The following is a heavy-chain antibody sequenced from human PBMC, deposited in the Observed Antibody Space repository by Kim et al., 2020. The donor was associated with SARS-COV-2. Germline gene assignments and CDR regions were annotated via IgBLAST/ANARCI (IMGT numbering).Heavy chain of an antibody. J-gene: IGHJ1*01. Sequence: FQGRVTITADESTSTAYMELSSLRSEDTAVYYCARAVEVGATNSFGYFQHWGQGTLVTVSS. CDR3: ARAVEVGATNSFGYFQH. D-gene: IGHD1-26*01. V-gene: IGHV1-69*01.